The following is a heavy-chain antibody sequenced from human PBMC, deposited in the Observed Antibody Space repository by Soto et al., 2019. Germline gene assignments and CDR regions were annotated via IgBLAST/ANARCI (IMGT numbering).Heavy chain of an antibody. D-gene: IGHD4-17*01. J-gene: IGHJ6*03. CDR2: ISAYNGNT. CDR1: GYTFTSYG. Sequence: ASVKVSCKASGYTFTSYGISWVRQAPGQGLEWMGWISAYNGNTNYAQKLQGRVTMTTDTSTSTAYMELRSLRSDDTAVYYCARKNLYSYGDESYYYMDVWGKGTTVTVSS. CDR3: ARKNLYSYGDESYYYMDV. V-gene: IGHV1-18*01.